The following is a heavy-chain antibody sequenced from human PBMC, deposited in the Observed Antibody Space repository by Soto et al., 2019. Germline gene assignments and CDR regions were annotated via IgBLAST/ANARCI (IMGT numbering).Heavy chain of an antibody. D-gene: IGHD4-17*01. V-gene: IGHV3-23*01. CDR3: AKDSDYGDPTPVSFDY. Sequence: GGSLRLSCAASGFTFSSYAMSWVRQAPGKGLEWVSAISGSGGSSYYADSVKGRFTISRDNSKNTLYLQMNSLRAEDTAVYYCAKDSDYGDPTPVSFDYWGQGTLVTVSS. CDR2: ISGSGGSS. CDR1: GFTFSSYA. J-gene: IGHJ4*02.